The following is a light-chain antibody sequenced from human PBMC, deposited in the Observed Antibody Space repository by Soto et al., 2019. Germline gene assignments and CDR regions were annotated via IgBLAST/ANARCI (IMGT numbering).Light chain of an antibody. CDR1: QSVSSY. CDR2: DAS. CDR3: QQRSNWLFT. Sequence: EIVLTQSPATRSLSPGERATLSCRASQSVSSYLAWYQRKPGQAPRLLIYDASNRATGIPARFSGSGSGTDFTLTISSLEPEDFAVYYCQQRSNWLFTFGPGTKVDIK. J-gene: IGKJ3*01. V-gene: IGKV3-11*01.